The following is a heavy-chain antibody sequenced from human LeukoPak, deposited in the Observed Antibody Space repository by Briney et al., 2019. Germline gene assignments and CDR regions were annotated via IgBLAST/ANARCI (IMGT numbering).Heavy chain of an antibody. CDR3: ARASTVTTSRVYYYYMDV. J-gene: IGHJ6*03. CDR1: GGSISSGSYY. V-gene: IGHV4-61*02. CDR2: IYTSGST. D-gene: IGHD4-17*01. Sequence: PSQTLSLTCTVSGGSISSGSYYWSWIRQPAGKGLEWIGRIYTSGSTNYNPSLKSRVTISVDTSKNQFSLKLSSVTAADTAVYYCARASTVTTSRVYYYYMDVWGKGTTVTISS.